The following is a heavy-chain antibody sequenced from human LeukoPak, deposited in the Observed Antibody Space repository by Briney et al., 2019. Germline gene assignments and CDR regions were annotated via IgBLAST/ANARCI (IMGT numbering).Heavy chain of an antibody. CDR1: GGSFSGYY. CDR3: ARAGELRYMDV. V-gene: IGHV3-11*04. D-gene: IGHD3-16*01. J-gene: IGHJ6*03. Sequence: LSLTCAVYGGSFSGYYWSWIRQAPGKGLEWVSTIKGIGPTTYYADSLKGRFTISRDNAKNSLFLQMSSLRADDTAIYYCARAGELRYMDVWGKGTAVTVSS. CDR2: IKGIGPTT.